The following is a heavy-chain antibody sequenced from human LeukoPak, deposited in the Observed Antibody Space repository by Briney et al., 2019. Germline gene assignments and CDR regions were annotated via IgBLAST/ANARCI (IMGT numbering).Heavy chain of an antibody. J-gene: IGHJ4*02. CDR1: GYTFTSYG. Sequence: GASVKLSCKASGYTFTSYGISWVRQAPGQGLEWMGWISAYNGNTNYAQKLQGRVTMTIDTSTSKAYMELRSLRPDDTAVYYCARDSHDYVWASLGYWGQGTLVTVSS. CDR3: ARDSHDYVWASLGY. V-gene: IGHV1-18*04. CDR2: ISAYNGNT. D-gene: IGHD3-16*01.